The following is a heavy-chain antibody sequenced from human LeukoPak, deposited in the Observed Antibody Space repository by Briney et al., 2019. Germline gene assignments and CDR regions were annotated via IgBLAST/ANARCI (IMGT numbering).Heavy chain of an antibody. D-gene: IGHD2-15*01. CDR3: ARVIVVVAARRRNYFDY. CDR2: IKQDGSEK. CDR1: GFTFSSYW. V-gene: IGHV3-7*01. J-gene: IGHJ4*02. Sequence: GGSLRLSCAASGFTFSSYWMSWVGQAPGKGLEWVANIKQDGSEKYYVDSVKGRFTISRDNAKNSLYLQMNSLRAEDTAVYYCARVIVVVAARRRNYFDYWGQGTLVTVSS.